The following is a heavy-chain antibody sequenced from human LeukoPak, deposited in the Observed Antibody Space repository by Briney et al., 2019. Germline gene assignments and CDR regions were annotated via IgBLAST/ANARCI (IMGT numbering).Heavy chain of an antibody. J-gene: IGHJ1*01. Sequence: SETLSLTCTVSGGSITSSYWSWIRQPPGKGLEYIGYIYYSGTTNYNPSLKSRVTISVDTSKNQFSLKLSSVTAADTAVYYCARLDYYDSSGYSNLEYFQHWGQGTLVTVSS. D-gene: IGHD3-22*01. CDR1: GGSITSSY. V-gene: IGHV4-59*12. CDR3: ARLDYYDSSGYSNLEYFQH. CDR2: IYYSGTT.